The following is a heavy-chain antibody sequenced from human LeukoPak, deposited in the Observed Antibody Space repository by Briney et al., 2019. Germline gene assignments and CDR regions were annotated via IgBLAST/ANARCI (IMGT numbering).Heavy chain of an antibody. Sequence: GGSLRLSCAASGFTFSSYSMNWVRRAPGKGLEWVSSISSSSSYIYYADSVKGRFTIYRDNAKNSLYLQMNSLGAEDTAVYYCARDGRVCRGEYCSSRGSWFDPWGQGTLVTVSS. CDR1: GFTFSSYS. V-gene: IGHV3-21*01. CDR2: ISSSSSYI. CDR3: ARDGRVCRGEYCSSRGSWFDP. J-gene: IGHJ5*02. D-gene: IGHD2-2*01.